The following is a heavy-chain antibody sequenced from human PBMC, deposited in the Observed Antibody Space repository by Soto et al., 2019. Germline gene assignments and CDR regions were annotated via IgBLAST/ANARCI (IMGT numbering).Heavy chain of an antibody. V-gene: IGHV1-69*06. CDR2: IIPIFGTS. D-gene: IGHD2-8*02. J-gene: IGHJ6*02. CDR3: ARASSDCTSVRCTQPYFYYAMEV. Sequence: SVKVSCKASGGTFSNYAISWVRQAPGQGLEWMGGIIPIFGTSNWAERFQGRVTFSADKSTATAYMNLSSLRSDDTAIYYCARASSDCTSVRCTQPYFYYAMEVWGQ. CDR1: GGTFSNYA.